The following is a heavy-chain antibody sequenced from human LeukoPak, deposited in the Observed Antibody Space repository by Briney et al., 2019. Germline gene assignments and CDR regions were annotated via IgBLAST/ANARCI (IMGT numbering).Heavy chain of an antibody. V-gene: IGHV3-9*01. Sequence: GRSLRLSCAASGFTFDDYAMHWVRQAPGKGLEWVSGISWNSGSIGYADSVKGRFTISRDNAKNSLYLQMNSLRAEDTALYYCAKDIGAWDYYYGMGVWGQGTTVTVSS. D-gene: IGHD7-27*01. CDR1: GFTFDDYA. J-gene: IGHJ6*02. CDR2: ISWNSGSI. CDR3: AKDIGAWDYYYGMGV.